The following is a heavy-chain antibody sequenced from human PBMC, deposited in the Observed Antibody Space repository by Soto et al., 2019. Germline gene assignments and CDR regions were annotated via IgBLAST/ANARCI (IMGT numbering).Heavy chain of an antibody. CDR2: IWFDGSNK. J-gene: IGHJ4*02. D-gene: IGHD2-15*01. Sequence: LRLSCAASGFTFSSYAIHWVRQAPGKGLEWVAIIWFDGSNKYYADSVKGRFSISRDNSKNTLFLQMDSLRAEDTAVYYCARGQLPAATTYFDFWGQGTLVTVSS. CDR1: GFTFSSYA. CDR3: ARGQLPAATTYFDF. V-gene: IGHV3-33*01.